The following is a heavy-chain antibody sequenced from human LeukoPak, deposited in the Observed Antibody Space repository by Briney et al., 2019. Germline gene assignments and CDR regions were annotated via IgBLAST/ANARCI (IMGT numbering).Heavy chain of an antibody. CDR1: GGSVSSGSYY. D-gene: IGHD3-9*01. Sequence: SETLSLTCTVSGGSVSSGSYYWSWIRQPPGKGLEWIGYIYYSGSTNYNPSLKSRVTISVDTSKNQFSLKLSSVTAADTAVYYCASLYYDLLTGYAGRLDYWGQGTLVTVSS. CDR3: ASLYYDLLTGYAGRLDY. J-gene: IGHJ4*02. CDR2: IYYSGST. V-gene: IGHV4-61*01.